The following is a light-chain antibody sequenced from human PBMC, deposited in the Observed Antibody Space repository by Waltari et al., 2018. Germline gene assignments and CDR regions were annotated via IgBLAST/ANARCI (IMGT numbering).Light chain of an antibody. CDR1: QSIFHASNNKNY. V-gene: IGKV4-1*01. CDR2: WAS. J-gene: IGKJ3*01. CDR3: QQYYSMPLT. Sequence: DIVMTQSPDSLAVSLGERVSIKCKSSQSIFHASNNKNYLAWYQQKAGQPPKLLIYWASSREFGVPKRFSGTGSGTDFTLTISSLEAEDVAIYFCQQYYSMPLTFGPGTTVEI.